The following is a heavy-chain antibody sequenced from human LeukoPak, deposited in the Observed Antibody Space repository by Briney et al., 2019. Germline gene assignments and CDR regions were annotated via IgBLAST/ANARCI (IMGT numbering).Heavy chain of an antibody. CDR2: IWYDGSNK. D-gene: IGHD5-18*01. Sequence: SCKASGYTFTDFHMHWVRQAPGKGLEWVAVIWYDGSNKYYADSVKGRFTISRDNSKNTLYLQMNSLRAEDTAVYYCASRGYSYGSEVFDYWGQGTLVTVSS. J-gene: IGHJ4*02. CDR1: GYTFTDFH. CDR3: ASRGYSYGSEVFDY. V-gene: IGHV3-33*01.